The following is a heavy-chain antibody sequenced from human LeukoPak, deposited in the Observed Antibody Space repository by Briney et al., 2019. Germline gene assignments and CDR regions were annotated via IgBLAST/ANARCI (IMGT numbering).Heavy chain of an antibody. V-gene: IGHV1-2*06. CDR3: ARVGYYESSGYYGY. CDR1: GYTLTDYY. Sequence: ASVKVSCKASGYTLTDYYMHWVRQAPGQGLEWMGRINPNSGGTNYAQKFQGRVTMTRDTSISTVYMELSRLRSDDTAVYYCARVGYYESSGYYGYWDQGTLVTVSS. J-gene: IGHJ4*02. D-gene: IGHD3-22*01. CDR2: INPNSGGT.